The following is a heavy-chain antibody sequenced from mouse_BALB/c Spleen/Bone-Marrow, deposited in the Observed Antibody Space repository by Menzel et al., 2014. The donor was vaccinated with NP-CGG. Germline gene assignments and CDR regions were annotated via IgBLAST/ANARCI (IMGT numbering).Heavy chain of an antibody. Sequence: VQLQQSGAELVKPGASVKLSCTASGFNIKDTYMHWVKQRPEQGLEWIGRIDPANGNTKYDPKFQGKATITADTSSNTAYLQLSSLPSEDTAVYYCARWLLPYGLDYWGQGTSVTVSS. J-gene: IGHJ4*01. V-gene: IGHV14-3*02. CDR3: ARWLLPYGLDY. CDR1: GFNIKDTY. D-gene: IGHD2-3*01. CDR2: IDPANGNT.